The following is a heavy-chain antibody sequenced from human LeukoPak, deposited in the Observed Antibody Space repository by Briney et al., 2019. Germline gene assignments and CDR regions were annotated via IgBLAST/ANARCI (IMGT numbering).Heavy chain of an antibody. D-gene: IGHD3-22*01. CDR1: GGTFSSYA. CDR3: ARDRLPYYYNSSGYYPFDY. J-gene: IGHJ4*02. V-gene: IGHV1-69*05. CDR2: IIPIFGAA. Sequence: ASVKVPCKASGGTFSSYAISWVRQAPGQGLEWMGGIIPIFGAANYAQKFQGRVTITTDESTSTAYMELSSLRSEDTAVYYCARDRLPYYYNSSGYYPFDYWGQGTLVTVSS.